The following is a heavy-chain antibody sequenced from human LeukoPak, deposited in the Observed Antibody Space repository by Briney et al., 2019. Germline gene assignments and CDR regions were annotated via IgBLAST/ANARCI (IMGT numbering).Heavy chain of an antibody. Sequence: ASVKVSCTASGGTFSSYAISWVRQAPGQGLEWMGWISAYNGNTNYAQKLQGRATMTTDTSTSTAYMELRSLRSDDTAVYYCARDFGPYSSSSFFPYYYYYYGMDVWGQGTTVTVSS. V-gene: IGHV1-18*01. CDR2: ISAYNGNT. J-gene: IGHJ6*02. D-gene: IGHD6-6*01. CDR1: GGTFSSYA. CDR3: ARDFGPYSSSSFFPYYYYYYGMDV.